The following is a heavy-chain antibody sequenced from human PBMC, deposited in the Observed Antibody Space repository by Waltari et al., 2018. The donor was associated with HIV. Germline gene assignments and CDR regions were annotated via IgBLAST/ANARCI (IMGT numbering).Heavy chain of an antibody. D-gene: IGHD1-26*01. Sequence: QVHLQESGPGLVKPSQTLSLTCTVSGDSFNSGNYYWTWIRQPAGKGLEWIGRIYISGGTNYTPSLRSRVAMSIDTAKNQFSLRLNSVTAADTAVYYCARAIVGTTHWFDPWGQGTLVTVSS. V-gene: IGHV4-61*02. CDR3: ARAIVGTTHWFDP. CDR2: IYISGGT. CDR1: GDSFNSGNYY. J-gene: IGHJ5*02.